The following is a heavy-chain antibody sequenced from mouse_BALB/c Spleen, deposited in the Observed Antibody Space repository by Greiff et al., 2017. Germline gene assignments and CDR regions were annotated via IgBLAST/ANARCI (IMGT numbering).Heavy chain of an antibody. V-gene: IGHV5-9-1*01. J-gene: IGHJ3*01. CDR1: GFTFSSYA. D-gene: IGHD2-4*01. CDR2: ISSGGSYT. Sequence: EVMLVESGGGLVKPGGSLKLSCAASGFTFSSYAMSWVRQTPEKRLEWVATISSGGSYTYYTDSVKGRFTISRDNAKNTLYLQMSSLRSEDTAMYYCARRGDYEIFADWGQGTLVTVSA. CDR3: ARRGDYEIFAD.